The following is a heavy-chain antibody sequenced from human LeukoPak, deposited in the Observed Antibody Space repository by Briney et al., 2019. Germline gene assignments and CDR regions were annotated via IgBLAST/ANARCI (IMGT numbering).Heavy chain of an antibody. D-gene: IGHD5-18*01. J-gene: IGHJ4*02. CDR2: INHSGSI. V-gene: IGHV4-34*01. CDR3: AKVYSYGPKDDF. CDR1: GGSLSNYN. Sequence: PSETLSLTCAVYGGSLSNYNWSWIRQPPGKGLEWIGEINHSGSINHNPSLKSRVTISIDTSKNQFSLKLTSVTAADTAVYYCAKVYSYGPKDDFWGQGTLVTVSS.